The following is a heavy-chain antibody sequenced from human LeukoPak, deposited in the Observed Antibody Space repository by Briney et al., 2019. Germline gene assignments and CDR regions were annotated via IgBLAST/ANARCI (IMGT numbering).Heavy chain of an antibody. D-gene: IGHD4-17*01. Sequence: GASVKVSCKASGYTFTSYGISWVRQAPGQGLEWMGWMNPNSGNTGYAQKFQGRVTMTRNTSISTAYMELSSLRSEDTAVYYCARTKGPTTASDYWGQGTLVTVSS. CDR3: ARTKGPTTASDY. CDR1: GYTFTSYG. J-gene: IGHJ4*02. V-gene: IGHV1-8*02. CDR2: MNPNSGNT.